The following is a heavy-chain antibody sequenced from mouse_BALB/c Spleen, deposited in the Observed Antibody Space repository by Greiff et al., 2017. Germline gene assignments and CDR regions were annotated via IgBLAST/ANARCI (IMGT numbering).Heavy chain of an antibody. CDR2: IRNKANGYTT. J-gene: IGHJ2*01. D-gene: IGHD1-2*01. Sequence: EVKLVESGGGLVQPGGSLRLSCATSGFTFTDYYMSWVRQPPGKALEWLGFIRNKANGYTTEYSASVKGRFTISRDNSQSILYLQMNTLRAEDSATYYCARDKDYGYPFDYWGQGTTLTVSS. CDR3: ARDKDYGYPFDY. V-gene: IGHV7-3*02. CDR1: GFTFTDYY.